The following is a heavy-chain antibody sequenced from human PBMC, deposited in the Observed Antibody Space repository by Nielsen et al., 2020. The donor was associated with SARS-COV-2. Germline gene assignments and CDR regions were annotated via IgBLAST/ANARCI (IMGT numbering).Heavy chain of an antibody. J-gene: IGHJ4*02. CDR1: GGSVSSGSYY. CDR2: IYYSGST. D-gene: IGHD5-12*01. V-gene: IGHV4-61*01. CDR3: ARDRRGLDY. Sequence: SETLSLTCTVSGGSVSSGSYYWSWIRQPPGKGLEWIGYIYYSGSTNYNPSLKSRVTISVDTSKNQFSLKLSSVTAADTAVYYCARDRRGLDYWGQGTLVTVSS.